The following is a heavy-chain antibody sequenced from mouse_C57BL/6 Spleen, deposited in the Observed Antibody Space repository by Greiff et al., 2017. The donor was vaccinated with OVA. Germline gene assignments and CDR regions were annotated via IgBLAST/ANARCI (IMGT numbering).Heavy chain of an antibody. CDR3: ARGQLRLPAWFAY. CDR1: GYSITSGYD. Sequence: EVKLMESGPGMVKPSQSLSLTCTVTGYSITSGYDWHWIRHFPGNKLEWMGYISYSGSTNYNPSLKSRISITHDTSKNHFFLKLNSVTTEDTATYYCARGQLRLPAWFAYWGQGTLVTVSA. V-gene: IGHV3-1*01. CDR2: ISYSGST. J-gene: IGHJ3*01. D-gene: IGHD3-2*02.